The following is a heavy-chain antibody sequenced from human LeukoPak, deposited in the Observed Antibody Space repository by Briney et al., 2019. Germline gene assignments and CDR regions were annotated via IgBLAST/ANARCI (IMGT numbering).Heavy chain of an antibody. CDR2: IYYSGST. J-gene: IGHJ4*02. D-gene: IGHD6-19*01. V-gene: IGHV4-59*01. CDR3: ARGAVAAPNFDY. Sequence: SETLSLTCTVSGGSISSYYWSWIRQPPGKGLEWIGYIYYSGSTNYNPSLKSRVTISVDTSKNQSSLKLSSVTAADTAVYYCARGAVAAPNFDYWGQGTLVTVSS. CDR1: GGSISSYY.